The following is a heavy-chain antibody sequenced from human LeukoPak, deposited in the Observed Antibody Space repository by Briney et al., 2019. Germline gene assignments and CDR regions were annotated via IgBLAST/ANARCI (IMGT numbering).Heavy chain of an antibody. CDR3: AREIPPLGYCSGGSCSYSMDV. V-gene: IGHV3-74*01. CDR2: INSDGSST. D-gene: IGHD2-15*01. CDR1: GFTFSSYW. J-gene: IGHJ6*03. Sequence: GGSLRLSCAASGFTFSSYWMHWVRQAPGKGLVWVSRINSDGSSTSYADSVKGRFTISRDNAKNTLYLQMNSLRAEDTAVYYCAREIPPLGYCSGGSCSYSMDVWGKGTTVTVSS.